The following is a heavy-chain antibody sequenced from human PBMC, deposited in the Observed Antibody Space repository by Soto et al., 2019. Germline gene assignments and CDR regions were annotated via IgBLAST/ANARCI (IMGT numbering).Heavy chain of an antibody. V-gene: IGHV3-30-3*01. CDR3: ARSVSYYDILTANWFDP. D-gene: IGHD3-9*01. J-gene: IGHJ5*02. Sequence: GGSLRLSCAASGSTFSSYAMHWVRQAPGKGLEWVAVISYDGSKKYYADSVKGRFTISRDNSKNTLYLQMNSLRAEDTAVYYCARSVSYYDILTANWFDPWGQGPLVTGSS. CDR2: ISYDGSKK. CDR1: GSTFSSYA.